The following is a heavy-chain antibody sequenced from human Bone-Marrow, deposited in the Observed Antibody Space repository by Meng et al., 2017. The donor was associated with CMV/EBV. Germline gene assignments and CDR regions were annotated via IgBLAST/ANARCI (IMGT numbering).Heavy chain of an antibody. Sequence: GGSLRLSCAASGFTFSSYWMHWVRQAPGKGLVWVSRINSDGSSTSYADSVKGRFTISRDNAKNSLYLQMNSLRAEDTAVYYCARGRKAKYQMLFDAFDIWGQGTMVTVSS. CDR2: INSDGSST. CDR3: ARGRKAKYQMLFDAFDI. CDR1: GFTFSSYW. D-gene: IGHD2-2*01. J-gene: IGHJ3*02. V-gene: IGHV3-74*01.